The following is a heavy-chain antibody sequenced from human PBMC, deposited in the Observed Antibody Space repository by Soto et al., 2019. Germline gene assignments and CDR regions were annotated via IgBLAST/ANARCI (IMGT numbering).Heavy chain of an antibody. CDR2: ISAYNGNT. CDR3: ARVAHGDRNDAFDI. Sequence: ASVKVSCKASGYTFTSYGISWVRQAPGQGLEWMGWISAYNGNTNYAQKLQGRATMTTDTSTSTAYMELRSLRSNDTAVYYCARVAHGDRNDAFDIWGQGTMVTVSS. CDR1: GYTFTSYG. V-gene: IGHV1-18*01. J-gene: IGHJ3*02. D-gene: IGHD4-17*01.